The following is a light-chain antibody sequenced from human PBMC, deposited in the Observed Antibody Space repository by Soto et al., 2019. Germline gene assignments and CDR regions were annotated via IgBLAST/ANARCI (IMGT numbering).Light chain of an antibody. Sequence: DIHMTQSPSTLSASVVDIVTITFLASQSISSWLAWYQQKPGKAPKVLIFDASSLESGVPSRFSGSGSATEFTLTISSLQPDDFATYYCQQYSTYPWTFGQGTKVDIK. CDR2: DAS. CDR3: QQYSTYPWT. J-gene: IGKJ1*01. V-gene: IGKV1-5*01. CDR1: QSISSW.